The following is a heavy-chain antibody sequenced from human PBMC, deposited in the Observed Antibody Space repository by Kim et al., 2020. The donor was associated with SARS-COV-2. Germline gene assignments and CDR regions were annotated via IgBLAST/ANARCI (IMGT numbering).Heavy chain of an antibody. J-gene: IGHJ4*02. D-gene: IGHD2-15*01. V-gene: IGHV4-39*01. CDR2: T. CDR3: ARRAVDVVSPF. Sequence: TNYHPSLASRVSLSVDTSKNQFSLTLTSVTAADTGVYYCARRAVDVVSPFWGQGTLVTVSS.